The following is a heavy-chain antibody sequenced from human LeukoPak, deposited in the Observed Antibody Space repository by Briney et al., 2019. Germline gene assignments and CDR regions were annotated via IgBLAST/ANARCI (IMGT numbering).Heavy chain of an antibody. CDR1: GGSISSYY. D-gene: IGHD3-10*01. J-gene: IGHJ6*03. CDR2: IYTSGST. Sequence: SETLSLTCTVSGGSISSYYWSWIRQPAGKGLEWIGRIYTSGSTNYNPSLKSRVTMSVDTSKNQFSLKLSSVTAADTAVYYCARHDYYGSGSYPPPDYYYYYMDVWGKGTTVTISS. V-gene: IGHV4-4*07. CDR3: ARHDYYGSGSYPPPDYYYYYMDV.